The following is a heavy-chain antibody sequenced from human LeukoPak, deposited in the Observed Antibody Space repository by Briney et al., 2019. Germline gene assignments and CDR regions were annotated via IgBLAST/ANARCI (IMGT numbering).Heavy chain of an antibody. CDR3: ASVHCTNGVCPIDY. D-gene: IGHD2-8*01. CDR2: ISGSGGST. V-gene: IGHV3-23*01. CDR1: GFTFSSYA. Sequence: GGSLRLSCAASGFTFSSYAMSWVRQAPGKGLEWVSAISGSGGSTYYADSVKGRFTISRDNSKNTLYLQMNSLRAEDTAVYYCASVHCTNGVCPIDYWGQGTLVTVSS. J-gene: IGHJ4*02.